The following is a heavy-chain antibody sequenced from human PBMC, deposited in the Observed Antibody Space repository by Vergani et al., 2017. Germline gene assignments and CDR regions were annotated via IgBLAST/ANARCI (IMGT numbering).Heavy chain of an antibody. D-gene: IGHD3-9*01. CDR3: ARGDYGILTGFRY. CDR1: GYTFSNYY. CDR2: INPSGGHT. J-gene: IGHJ4*02. V-gene: IGHV1-46*03. Sequence: QVQVVQSGAEVKKSGASVKVSCKTSGYTFSNYYMHWVRQAPGQGLEWMGIINPSGGHTNYAQKFKGRVTMTRDTSTSTVYMELSSLRSEGTAIYYCARGDYGILTGFRYWGQGTLVTVSA.